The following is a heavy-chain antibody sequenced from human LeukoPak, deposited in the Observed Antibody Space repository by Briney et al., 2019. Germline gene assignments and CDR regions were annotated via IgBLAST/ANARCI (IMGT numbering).Heavy chain of an antibody. J-gene: IGHJ6*02. D-gene: IGHD4-17*01. V-gene: IGHV4-59*08. CDR1: GGSISRYY. Sequence: PSETLSLTCTVSGGSISRYYWSWIRQPPGKGLEWIGYIYYSGSTNYNPSLKSRVTISVDTSKNQFSLKLSSVTAADTAVYYCARLSRKSYGECMDVWGQGTTVTVSS. CDR3: ARLSRKSYGECMDV. CDR2: IYYSGST.